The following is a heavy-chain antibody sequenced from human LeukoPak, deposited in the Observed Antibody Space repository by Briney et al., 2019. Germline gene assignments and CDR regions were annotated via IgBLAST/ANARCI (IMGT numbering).Heavy chain of an antibody. V-gene: IGHV3-20*01. D-gene: IGHD3-22*01. Sequence: GGSLRLSCAASGFTFDDYGMSWVRQAPGKGLEWVSGINWNGGSTGYADSVKGRFTISRDNAKNSLYLQMNSLRAEDTALYHCARKHYCDSSGYLDYWGQGTLVTVSS. CDR2: INWNGGST. J-gene: IGHJ4*02. CDR3: ARKHYCDSSGYLDY. CDR1: GFTFDDYG.